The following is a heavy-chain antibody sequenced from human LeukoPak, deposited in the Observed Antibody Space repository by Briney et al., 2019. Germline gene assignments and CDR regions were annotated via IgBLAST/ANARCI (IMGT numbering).Heavy chain of an antibody. CDR1: GFTFTNYW. V-gene: IGHV3-7*01. CDR2: IKQDGSEE. J-gene: IGHJ4*02. Sequence: GGSLRLSCAASGFTFTNYWMSWVRQAPGKGLEWVANIKQDGSEEYYVDSVKGRFTIARDNAENSQYLQMNSLRAEDTAVYYCARDGRNYGGMTYWGQGTPVTVSS. CDR3: ARDGRNYGGMTY. D-gene: IGHD4-23*01.